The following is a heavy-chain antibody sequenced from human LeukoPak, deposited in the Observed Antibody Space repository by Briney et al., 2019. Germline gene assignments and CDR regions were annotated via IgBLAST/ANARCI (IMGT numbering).Heavy chain of an antibody. CDR3: ARDWELPTVTNPNWYFDL. Sequence: GGSLRLSCAASGFTLSSYWMHWVRHAPGKGLVWFSRINTDGSSTSYADSVKGRFTSSSDNAKNTLYLQMNSLRAEDTAVYYCARDWELPTVTNPNWYFDLWCRGTLVTVSS. CDR2: INTDGSST. CDR1: GFTLSSYW. D-gene: IGHD4-11*01. J-gene: IGHJ2*01. V-gene: IGHV3-74*01.